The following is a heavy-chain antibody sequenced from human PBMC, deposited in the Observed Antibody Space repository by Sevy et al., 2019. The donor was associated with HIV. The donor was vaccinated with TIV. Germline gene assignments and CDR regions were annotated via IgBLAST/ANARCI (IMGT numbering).Heavy chain of an antibody. CDR1: GFTFSSYW. CDR3: ARDLYGSGSYYSY. D-gene: IGHD3-10*01. V-gene: IGHV3-7*01. Sequence: GESLKISCAASGFTFSSYWMSWVRQAPGKGLEWVANIKQDGSEKYYVDSVKGRFTISRDNAKNSLYLQMNSLRAEDTAVYYCARDLYGSGSYYSYWGQGTLVTVSS. J-gene: IGHJ4*02. CDR2: IKQDGSEK.